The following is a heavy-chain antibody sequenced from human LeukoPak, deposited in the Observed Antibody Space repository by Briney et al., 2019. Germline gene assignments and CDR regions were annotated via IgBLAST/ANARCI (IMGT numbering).Heavy chain of an antibody. J-gene: IGHJ4*02. CDR2: INHSGST. D-gene: IGHD2-8*01. CDR1: GGSISSSSYY. Sequence: SETLSLTCTVSGGSISSSSYYWSWIRQPPGKGLEWIGEINHSGSTNYNPSLKSRVTISVDTSKNQFSLKLSSVTAADTAVYYCARRPRIVLMVYAISRDHPTKGSFDYWGQGTLVTVSS. V-gene: IGHV4-39*07. CDR3: ARRPRIVLMVYAISRDHPTKGSFDY.